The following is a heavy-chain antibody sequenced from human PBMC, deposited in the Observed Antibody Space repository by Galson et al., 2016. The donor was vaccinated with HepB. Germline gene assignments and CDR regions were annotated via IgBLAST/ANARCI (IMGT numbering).Heavy chain of an antibody. J-gene: IGHJ4*02. V-gene: IGHV1-18*01. CDR2: ISAYNGYI. CDR1: GYTFTSSA. D-gene: IGHD6-19*01. Sequence: SVKVSCKASGYTFTSSAITWVRQAPGQGLEWMGWISAYNGYIKYAQQFQDRLSMTTDTSTTTVYIELRSLRSDDTAVYYCARDPQSSGPSDLDYWDQGTLVTVSS. CDR3: ARDPQSSGPSDLDY.